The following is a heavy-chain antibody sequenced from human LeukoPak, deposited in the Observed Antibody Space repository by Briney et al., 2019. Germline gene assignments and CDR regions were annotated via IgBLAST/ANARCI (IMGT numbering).Heavy chain of an antibody. D-gene: IGHD6-6*01. CDR3: AKVGSSYIAAPYYFDY. J-gene: IGHJ4*02. CDR1: GFTFSSYG. V-gene: IGHV3-30*18. Sequence: PGGALRLSCAASGFTFSSYGMHWVRQAPRKGLEWGAVISYDGSNKSYADSVKGRFTISRDNSKNTLYLQMNSLRAEDTAVYYCAKVGSSYIAAPYYFDYWGQGALVTVSS. CDR2: ISYDGSNK.